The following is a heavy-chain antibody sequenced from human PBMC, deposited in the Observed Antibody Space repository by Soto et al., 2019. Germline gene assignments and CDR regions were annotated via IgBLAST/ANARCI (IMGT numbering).Heavy chain of an antibody. V-gene: IGHV3-30*18. Sequence: QVQLVESGGGVVQPGRSLRLSCAASGFTFSSYGMHWVRQAPGKGLEWVAVISYDGSNKYYADSVKGRFTISRDNSKNTRYLQRNSRRAEETAVYYGAKGRLLTGTTGWERYYYDGMDVWAKGPRSPSP. CDR1: GFTFSSYG. CDR2: ISYDGSNK. D-gene: IGHD1-20*01. CDR3: AKGRLLTGTTGWERYYYDGMDV. J-gene: IGHJ6*02.